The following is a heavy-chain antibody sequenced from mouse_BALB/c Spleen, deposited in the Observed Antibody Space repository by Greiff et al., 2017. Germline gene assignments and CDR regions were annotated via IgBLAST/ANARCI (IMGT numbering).Heavy chain of an antibody. Sequence: EVKLQESGPGLVKPSQSLSLTCTVTGYSITSDYAWNWIRQFPGNKLEWMGYISYSGSTSYNPSLKSRISITRDTSKNQFFLQLNSVTTEDTATYYCASKFAYYGNYGYFDVWGAGTTVTVSS. D-gene: IGHD2-10*01. CDR2: ISYSGST. CDR3: ASKFAYYGNYGYFDV. V-gene: IGHV3-2*02. CDR1: GYSITSDYA. J-gene: IGHJ1*01.